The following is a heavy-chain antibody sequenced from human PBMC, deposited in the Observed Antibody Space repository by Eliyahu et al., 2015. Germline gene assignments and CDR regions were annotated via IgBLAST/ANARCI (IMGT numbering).Heavy chain of an antibody. CDR3: AKDHITGTTVVGGAFDI. D-gene: IGHD1-20*01. V-gene: IGHV3-23*01. CDR1: GFTFXSXA. Sequence: EVQLLESGGGLVQPGGSLRLSCXASGFTFXSXAMSWVRQAPGXGLEWVSAISGSGGSTYYADSVKGRFTISRDNSKNTLYLQMNSLRAEDTAVYYCAKDHITGTTVVGGAFDIWGQGTMVTVSS. J-gene: IGHJ3*02. CDR2: ISGSGGST.